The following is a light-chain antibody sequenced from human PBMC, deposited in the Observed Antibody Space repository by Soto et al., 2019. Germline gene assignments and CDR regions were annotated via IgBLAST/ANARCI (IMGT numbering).Light chain of an antibody. CDR1: SSVVGDYNY. Sequence: QSVLTQPASVSGSPGQSITISCTGASSVVGDYNYVSWYQQHPGKAPKLMIYDVSNRPSGVSNRFSGSKSGNTASLTISGLQAEDEADHYCSSYTSSGTDVFGTGTKVTVL. V-gene: IGLV2-14*01. J-gene: IGLJ1*01. CDR2: DVS. CDR3: SSYTSSGTDV.